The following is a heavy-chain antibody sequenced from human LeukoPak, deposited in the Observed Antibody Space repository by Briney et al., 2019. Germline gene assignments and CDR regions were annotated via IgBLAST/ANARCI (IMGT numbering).Heavy chain of an antibody. Sequence: ASVTVSCTASGYTFTCYDMHWVRQAPGQGLEWMGRINPNSGGTNYAQKFQGRVTMTRDTSISTAYMELSRLRSDDAAVHYCARALRITNFGVVMGNCFDPWGEGTLVTVSS. J-gene: IGHJ5*02. CDR3: ARALRITNFGVVMGNCFDP. CDR1: GYTFTCYD. V-gene: IGHV1-2*06. CDR2: INPNSGGT. D-gene: IGHD3-3*01.